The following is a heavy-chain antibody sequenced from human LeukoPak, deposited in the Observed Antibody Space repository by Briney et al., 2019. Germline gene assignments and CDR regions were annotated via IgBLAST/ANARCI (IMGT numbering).Heavy chain of an antibody. Sequence: GGSLRLSCAVSGFTVSTNFMSWVRQAPGKGLEWVSVLYSGETTSYVDSVKGRFTISRDNSKNTLYLQMNSLRVGDTAVYYCTRDRSSMVRGNYFDYWGQGTLVTVSS. D-gene: IGHD3-10*01. CDR3: TRDRSSMVRGNYFDY. CDR2: LYSGETT. V-gene: IGHV3-66*01. CDR1: GFTVSTNF. J-gene: IGHJ4*02.